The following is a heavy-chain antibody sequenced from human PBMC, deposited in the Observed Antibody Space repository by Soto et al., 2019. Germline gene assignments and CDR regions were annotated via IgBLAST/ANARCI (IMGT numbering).Heavy chain of an antibody. CDR2: INTDGSRT. V-gene: IGHV3-74*01. D-gene: IGHD3-16*01. CDR1: GFTFSNYW. J-gene: IGHJ5*02. CDR3: ARVKLGSYDWFDP. Sequence: GGSLRLSCAASGFTFSNYWMHWVRHGPGQGLTWVSRINTDGSRTTYADSVEGRFAISRDNVKNTVYLQVNSLRVEDTAVYYCARVKLGSYDWFDPWGQGTLVTVSS.